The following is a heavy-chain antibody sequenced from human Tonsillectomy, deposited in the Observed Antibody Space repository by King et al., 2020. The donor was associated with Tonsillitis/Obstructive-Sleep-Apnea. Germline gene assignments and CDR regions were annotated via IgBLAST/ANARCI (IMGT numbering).Heavy chain of an antibody. CDR2: INHSGST. CDR3: ARFDVVTTTGFDY. V-gene: IGHV4-34*01. Sequence: VQLQQWGAGLLKPSETLSLTCAVYGGSFSGYYWSWIRQPPGKGLEWIGEINHSGSTNYNPSLKSRVTLSVDTSKNQFSLNLSAVTAADTAGYYCARFDVVTTTGFDYWGQGTLVTVSS. J-gene: IGHJ4*02. D-gene: IGHD3-22*01. CDR1: GGSFSGYY.